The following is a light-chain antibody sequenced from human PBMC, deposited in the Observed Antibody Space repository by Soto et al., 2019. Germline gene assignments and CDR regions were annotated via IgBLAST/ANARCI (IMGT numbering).Light chain of an antibody. CDR2: GAS. J-gene: IGKJ1*01. V-gene: IGKV3-20*01. CDR3: QQYGSSPQT. CDR1: QSVSSSY. Sequence: DIVLTQSPGTLYLSAGERATLSCRASQSVSSSYLAWYQQKPGQAPRLLIDGASSRATGIPDWFSGSGSGTDFTLTISRLEPEDFAMYYCQQYGSSPQTFGQGTKVEIK.